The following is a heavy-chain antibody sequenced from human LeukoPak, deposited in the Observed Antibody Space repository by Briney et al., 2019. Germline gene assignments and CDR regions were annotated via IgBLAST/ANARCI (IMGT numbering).Heavy chain of an antibody. CDR1: GFTFSSYA. Sequence: GGSLRLSCAASGFTFSSYAMHWVRQAPGKGLEWVSGISWNSGSIGYADSVKGRFTISRDNAKNSLYLQMNSLRAEDTALYYCAKDLYGGYYYYGMDVWGQGTTVTVSS. CDR2: ISWNSGSI. J-gene: IGHJ6*02. V-gene: IGHV3-9*01. CDR3: AKDLYGGYYYYGMDV. D-gene: IGHD4-23*01.